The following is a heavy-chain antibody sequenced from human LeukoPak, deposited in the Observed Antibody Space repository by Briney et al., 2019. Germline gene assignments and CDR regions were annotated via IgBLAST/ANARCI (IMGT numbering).Heavy chain of an antibody. CDR2: IYYSGST. CDR3: ARGRGYDYVWGSYRYTGYFDY. V-gene: IGHV4-59*12. CDR1: GGSISSYY. Sequence: PSETLSLTCTVSGGSISSYYWSWIRQPPGKGLEWIGYIYYSGSTNYNPSLKSRVTISVDTSKNQFSLKLSSVTAADTAVYYCARGRGYDYVWGSYRYTGYFDYWGQGTLVTVSS. J-gene: IGHJ4*02. D-gene: IGHD3-16*02.